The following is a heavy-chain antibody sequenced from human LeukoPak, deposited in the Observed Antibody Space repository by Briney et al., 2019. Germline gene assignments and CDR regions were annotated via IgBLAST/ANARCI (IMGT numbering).Heavy chain of an antibody. CDR1: GYTFTSYG. J-gene: IGHJ4*02. D-gene: IGHD6-19*01. CDR2: ISAYNGNT. Sequence: ASVKVSCKASGYTFTSYGISWVRQAPGQGLEWMGWISAYNGNTNYAQKLQGRVTMTTDTSTGTAYMELRSLRSDDTAVYYCASHVAVAGTDYDYWGQGTLVAVSS. CDR3: ASHVAVAGTDYDY. V-gene: IGHV1-18*01.